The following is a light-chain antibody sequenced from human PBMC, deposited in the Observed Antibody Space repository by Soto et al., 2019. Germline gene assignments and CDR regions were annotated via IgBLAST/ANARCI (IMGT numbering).Light chain of an antibody. V-gene: IGKV1-5*01. Sequence: DIQMTQSPSTLSASVGDRVTITCRASQSISNWLAWYQQKPGKAPKLLIYDASSLESGVPSRFSGSGSGTEFTLTITSLQPDDSSTYYCQQYNSYSWTFGQGTKVEIK. J-gene: IGKJ1*01. CDR1: QSISNW. CDR2: DAS. CDR3: QQYNSYSWT.